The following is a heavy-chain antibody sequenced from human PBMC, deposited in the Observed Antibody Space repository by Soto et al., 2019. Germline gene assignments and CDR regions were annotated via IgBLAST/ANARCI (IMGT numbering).Heavy chain of an antibody. CDR2: IYYSGST. D-gene: IGHD6-13*01. CDR1: GGSISSGGYY. J-gene: IGHJ4*02. CDR3: AREAAAAAIRYFDY. Sequence: QVQLQESGPGLVKPSQTLSLTCTVSGGSISSGGYYWSWIRQHPGKGLEWIGYIYYSGSTYYNPSLKSRVTISVDTSKNQFSLMLSSVTAADTAVYYCAREAAAAAIRYFDYWGQGTLVTVSS. V-gene: IGHV4-31*03.